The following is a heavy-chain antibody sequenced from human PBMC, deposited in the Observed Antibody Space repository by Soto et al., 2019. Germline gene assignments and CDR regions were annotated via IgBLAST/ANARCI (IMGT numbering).Heavy chain of an antibody. CDR2: IYWDDEK. Sequence: QITLRESGLPLVKPTQTLTLTCTFSGFSLRRGVGVGWIRQPPGKALEWLALIYWDDEKRYRPYLSSRLTVTKDTSKNQVVLTMTYMAPVDAATYFCAHTTGDGFFDIWGQGTLVTVS. D-gene: IGHD1-1*01. CDR1: GFSLRRGVG. J-gene: IGHJ4*02. CDR3: AHTTGDGFFDI. V-gene: IGHV2-5*02.